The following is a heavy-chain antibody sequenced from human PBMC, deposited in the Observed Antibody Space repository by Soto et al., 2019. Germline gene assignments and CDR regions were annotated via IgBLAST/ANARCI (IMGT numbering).Heavy chain of an antibody. CDR2: ISYDGSNK. D-gene: IGHD5-18*01. Sequence: QVQLVESGGGVVQPGRSLRLSCAASGFTFSSYGMHWVRQAPGKGLEWVAVISYDGSNKYYADSVKGRFTISRDNSKNTLYLQMNSLRAEDTAVYYCAKGPLDTAMVIDYYGMDVWGQGTKVTVSS. V-gene: IGHV3-30*18. J-gene: IGHJ6*02. CDR3: AKGPLDTAMVIDYYGMDV. CDR1: GFTFSSYG.